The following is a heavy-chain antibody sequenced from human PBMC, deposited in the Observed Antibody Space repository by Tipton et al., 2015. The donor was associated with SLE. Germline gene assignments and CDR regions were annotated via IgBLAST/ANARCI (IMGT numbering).Heavy chain of an antibody. V-gene: IGHV4-59*01. CDR3: ARALWVDKDFEVPLAIRLRAFDI. CDR1: DDSISNYY. Sequence: TLSLTCTVSDDSISNYYWSWIRQSPGKGLEWIGYGYYIGSTNYNPSLKSRLTIPVDTSKNQFSLRLSSVSAADTAMYYCARALWVDKDFEVPLAIRLRAFDIWGQGRMVTVSS. CDR2: GYYIGST. J-gene: IGHJ3*02. D-gene: IGHD2-2*02.